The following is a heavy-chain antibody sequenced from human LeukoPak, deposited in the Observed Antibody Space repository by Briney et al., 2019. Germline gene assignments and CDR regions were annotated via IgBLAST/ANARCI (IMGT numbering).Heavy chain of an antibody. CDR3: ARSGGSWIQLWLLGY. V-gene: IGHV1-2*02. CDR2: INPNSGGT. J-gene: IGHJ4*02. Sequence: ASVKVSCKASGYTFTGYYMHWVRQAPGQGLEWMGWINPNSGGTNYAQKFQGRVTMTRDTSISTAYMELSRLRSDDTAVYYCARSGGSWIQLWLLGYWGQGTLVTVSS. D-gene: IGHD5-18*01. CDR1: GYTFTGYY.